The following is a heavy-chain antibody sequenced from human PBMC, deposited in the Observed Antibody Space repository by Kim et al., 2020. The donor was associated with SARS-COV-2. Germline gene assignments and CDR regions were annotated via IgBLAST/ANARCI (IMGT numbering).Heavy chain of an antibody. Sequence: GGSLRLSCAASGFTFSSYGMHWVRQAPGKGLEWVAFISYDGGKKYYGDSVKGRFTISRDNAKNTLDLQMNSLRAEDAAVYYCAKRCGDSNNWYAVDPWGQGTLVTVSS. CDR1: GFTFSSYG. D-gene: IGHD1-20*01. V-gene: IGHV3-30*18. J-gene: IGHJ5*02. CDR2: ISYDGGKK. CDR3: AKRCGDSNNWYAVDP.